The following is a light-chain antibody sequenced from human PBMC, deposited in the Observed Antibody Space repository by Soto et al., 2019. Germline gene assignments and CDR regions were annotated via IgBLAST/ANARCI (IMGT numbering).Light chain of an antibody. V-gene: IGLV1-40*01. CDR2: VNN. CDR1: TSNIGAGYD. CDR3: QAYDSALRGV. J-gene: IGLJ1*01. Sequence: QSVLTQPPSVSGAPGDRITISCTGDTSNIGAGYDVHWYQQLPGAAPKLLIYVNNNRPSGVPDRFSGSKSDTSASLAITGLQAEDEDDYYCQAYDSALRGVFGTGTKLTVL.